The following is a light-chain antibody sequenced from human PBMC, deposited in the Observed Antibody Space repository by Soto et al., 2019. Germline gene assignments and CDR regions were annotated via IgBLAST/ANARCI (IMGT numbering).Light chain of an antibody. V-gene: IGLV2-8*01. J-gene: IGLJ1*01. CDR1: RSDVAVYNY. Sequence: QSVLTQPPSASGSPGQSVTVSCTGTRSDVAVYNYVSWYRQHPGKAPKLLIYEVNKRPSGVPDRFSGSKSGNTASLTVSGLQPEDEADYYRCSYAGSNNFVFGTGTKVTVL. CDR2: EVN. CDR3: CSYAGSNNFV.